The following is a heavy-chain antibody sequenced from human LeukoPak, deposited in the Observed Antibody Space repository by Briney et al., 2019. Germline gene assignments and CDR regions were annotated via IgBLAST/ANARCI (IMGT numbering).Heavy chain of an antibody. CDR2: IYYSGST. CDR3: ARGGGKADN. D-gene: IGHD4-23*01. J-gene: IGHJ4*02. Sequence: PSETLSLTCTVSGGSISSSSYYWGWIRQPPGKGLEWIGSIYYSGSTYYNPSLKSRVTISVDTSKNQFSLKLSSVTAADTAVYYCARGGGKADNWGQGILVTVSS. CDR1: GGSISSSSYY. V-gene: IGHV4-39*07.